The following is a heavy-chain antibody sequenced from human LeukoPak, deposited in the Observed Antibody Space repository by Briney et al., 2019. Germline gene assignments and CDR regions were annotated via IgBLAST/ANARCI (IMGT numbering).Heavy chain of an antibody. CDR2: ISGGSSYI. D-gene: IGHD2/OR15-2a*01. CDR3: LHY. J-gene: IGHJ4*02. CDR1: GFTSSAPI. V-gene: IGHV3-21*01. Sequence: PGGSLRLTCGASGFTSSAPIMYGVRQPPGKGLEWVSSISGGSSYIRYTDSLKGRFTISRDNVKNSVYLQMYFCARDHDSNSASLHYWGQGTLVTVSS.